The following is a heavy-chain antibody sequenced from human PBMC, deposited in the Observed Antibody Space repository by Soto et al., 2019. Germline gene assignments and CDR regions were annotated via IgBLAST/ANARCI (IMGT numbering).Heavy chain of an antibody. D-gene: IGHD1-26*01. J-gene: IGHJ5*02. Sequence: GGSLRLSCAASGFTFSSYGMHWVRQAPGKGLEWVAVISYDGSNKYYADSVKGRFTISRDNSKNTLYLQMNSLRAEDTAVYYCAKKGGSYLRSNNNWFDPWGQGTLVTVSS. CDR2: ISYDGSNK. CDR1: GFTFSSYG. V-gene: IGHV3-30*18. CDR3: AKKGGSYLRSNNNWFDP.